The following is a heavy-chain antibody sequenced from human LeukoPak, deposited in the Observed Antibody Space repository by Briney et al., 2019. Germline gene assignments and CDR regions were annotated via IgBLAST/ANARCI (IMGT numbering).Heavy chain of an antibody. V-gene: IGHV4-30-4*01. CDR3: ASSKNYYDSSGYYSFDY. D-gene: IGHD3-22*01. CDR1: GGSISSGDYY. Sequence: SQTLSLTCTVSGGSISSGDYYWSWIRQPPGKGLEWIGYIYYSGSTYYNPSLKSRVTISVDTSKNQFSLKLSSVTAADTAVYYCASSKNYYDSSGYYSFDYWGQGTLVTVSS. J-gene: IGHJ4*02. CDR2: IYYSGST.